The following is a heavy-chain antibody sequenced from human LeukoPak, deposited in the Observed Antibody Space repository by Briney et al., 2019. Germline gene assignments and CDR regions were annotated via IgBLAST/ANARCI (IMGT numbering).Heavy chain of an antibody. Sequence: ASVKVSCKASGGTFTNYAISWVRQAPGQGLEWMGGIIPLLGTPNYAQKFQGRVTMTRDTSISTAYMELSRLRSDDTAVYYCARGQWVWELPTTNWFDPWGQGTLVTVSS. CDR2: IIPLLGTP. CDR1: GGTFTNYA. CDR3: ARGQWVWELPTTNWFDP. V-gene: IGHV1-69*10. J-gene: IGHJ5*02. D-gene: IGHD1-26*01.